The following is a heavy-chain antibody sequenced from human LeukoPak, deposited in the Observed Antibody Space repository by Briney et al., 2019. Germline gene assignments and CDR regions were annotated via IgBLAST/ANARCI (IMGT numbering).Heavy chain of an antibody. D-gene: IGHD2-21*02. CDR1: EFTFRSFA. J-gene: IGHJ4*02. V-gene: IGHV3-30-3*01. CDR2: ISYDGSNK. Sequence: PGRSLRLSCAASEFTFRSFAMHWVRQAPGKGLEWVAVISYDGSNKYYADSVKGRFTISRDNSKNTLYLQMNSLRAEDTAMYYCARDTDCGGDCYSYYFDYWGQGTLVTVSS. CDR3: ARDTDCGGDCYSYYFDY.